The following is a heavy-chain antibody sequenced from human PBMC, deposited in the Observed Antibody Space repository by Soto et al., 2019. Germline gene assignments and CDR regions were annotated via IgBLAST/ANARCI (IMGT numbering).Heavy chain of an antibody. Sequence: LRLSCVASGLTFGSRAMSWVRQAPGEGLQWVSTITDTGGDAKYADSVRGRFVISRDNSKKTLYLQMTSLTAEDSAMYYCARGSTDSYLGSRIFDFWGRGTLVTVTS. D-gene: IGHD7-27*01. CDR2: ITDTGGDA. V-gene: IGHV3-23*01. CDR1: GLTFGSRA. CDR3: ARGSTDSYLGSRIFDF. J-gene: IGHJ4*02.